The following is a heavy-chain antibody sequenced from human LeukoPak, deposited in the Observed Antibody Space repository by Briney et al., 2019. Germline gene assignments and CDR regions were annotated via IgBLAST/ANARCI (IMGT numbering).Heavy chain of an antibody. D-gene: IGHD3-16*02. CDR3: ARGYYDFLWGTYRSQFDY. J-gene: IGHJ4*02. CDR1: GFTFSSYS. V-gene: IGHV3-21*01. Sequence: GGSLRLSCAASGFTFSSYSMNWVRQAPGKGLEWVSSISSRSSYIYYADSVKGRFTISRDNAKNSLYLQMNSLRAEDTAVYYCARGYYDFLWGTYRSQFDYWGQGTLVTVSS. CDR2: ISSRSSYI.